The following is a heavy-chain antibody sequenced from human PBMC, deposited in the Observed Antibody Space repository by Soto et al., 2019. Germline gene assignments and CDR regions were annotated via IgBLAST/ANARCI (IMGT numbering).Heavy chain of an antibody. Sequence: GGSLRLSCAASGFTFSSYVMIWVRQAPGKGLEWVSAISPTGDSTYYAGSVKGRFTMFRDNSKNTLYLQMNSLRAEDTAVYYCAKVLFGPRDYFYYWGQGTLVTVSS. CDR1: GFTFSSYV. CDR3: AKVLFGPRDYFYY. CDR2: ISPTGDST. J-gene: IGHJ4*02. D-gene: IGHD3-10*01. V-gene: IGHV3-23*01.